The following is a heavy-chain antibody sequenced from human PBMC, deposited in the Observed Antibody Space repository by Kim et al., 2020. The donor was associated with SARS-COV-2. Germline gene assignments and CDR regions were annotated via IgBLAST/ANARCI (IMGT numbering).Heavy chain of an antibody. Sequence: GGSLRLSCAASGFTFSSYAMSWVRQAPGKGLEWVSVIYSGGSSTYYADSVKGRFTISRDNSKNTLYLQMNSLRAEDTAVYYCAKDRSGWYMLWGQGTLVTVSS. J-gene: IGHJ4*02. CDR1: GFTFSSYA. V-gene: IGHV3-23*03. D-gene: IGHD6-19*01. CDR2: IYSGGSST. CDR3: AKDRSGWYML.